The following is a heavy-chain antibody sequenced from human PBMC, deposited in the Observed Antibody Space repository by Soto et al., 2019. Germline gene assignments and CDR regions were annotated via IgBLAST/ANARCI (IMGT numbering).Heavy chain of an antibody. V-gene: IGHV3-23*01. CDR3: ARRGSESYYDY. Sequence: EVQLLESGGGLVQPGGSLRLSCAASGFTFSSYAMRWVRQAPGKGLEWVSAISGSGDSTYYADSVKGRFTISRDNSKNTLYLQMNSLRAEDTAKYYCARRGSESYYDYWGQGTLVTVSS. CDR2: ISGSGDST. J-gene: IGHJ4*02. D-gene: IGHD6-19*01. CDR1: GFTFSSYA.